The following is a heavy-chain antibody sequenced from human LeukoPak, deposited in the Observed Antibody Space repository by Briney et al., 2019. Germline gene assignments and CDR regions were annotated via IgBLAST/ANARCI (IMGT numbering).Heavy chain of an antibody. CDR3: ARDLGYQLLY. D-gene: IGHD2-2*01. CDR1: GGSISSRDW. CDR2: IHDGGGF. J-gene: IGHJ4*02. V-gene: IGHV4-4*02. Sequence: SETLSLTCAVSGGSISSRDWWSWVRQPPGKGLEWIGEIHDGGGFLCNPLLKGRVAMSMDRSQNQFSLRLSSVTAADTAVYYCARDLGYQLLYWGQGIQVTVSS.